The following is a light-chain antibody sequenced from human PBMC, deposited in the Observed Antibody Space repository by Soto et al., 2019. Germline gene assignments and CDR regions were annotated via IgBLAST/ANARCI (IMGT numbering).Light chain of an antibody. Sequence: DIVLTQTPLSSPVTLGQPASISCRSSQSLVHSDGNTYLNWLQQRPGQPPRLLIYEVSNRFSGVPDRLSGSGAGTDFTLEISRVEAKAVGVYDCEQTTQFPLTFGGGTKVEIK. CDR2: EVS. J-gene: IGKJ4*01. CDR3: EQTTQFPLT. V-gene: IGKV2-24*01. CDR1: QSLVHSDGNTY.